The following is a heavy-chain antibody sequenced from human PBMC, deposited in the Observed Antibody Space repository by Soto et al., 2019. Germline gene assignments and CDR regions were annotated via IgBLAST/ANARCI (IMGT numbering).Heavy chain of an antibody. D-gene: IGHD3-22*01. CDR3: ARLGGYYQALDS. Sequence: QVQLQESGPGLVKPSETLSLSCTVSDGSISRYYWSWIRQPPGKGLEWIGYIYYAGTTTYNPSLKSRVSISVDTSKNEVSLKLTSVTAADTAVYYCARLGGYYQALDSWGQGTVVTVSS. J-gene: IGHJ4*02. V-gene: IGHV4-59*08. CDR1: DGSISRYY. CDR2: IYYAGTT.